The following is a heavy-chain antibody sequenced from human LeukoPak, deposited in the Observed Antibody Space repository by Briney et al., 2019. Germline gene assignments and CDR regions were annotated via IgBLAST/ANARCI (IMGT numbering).Heavy chain of an antibody. J-gene: IGHJ6*02. CDR3: ARVITHEDYYYYGMDV. V-gene: IGHV1-18*01. CDR2: ISAYNGNT. Sequence: GASVKVSCKASGYTFTSYGISWVRQAPGQGLEWMGWISAYNGNTNYAQKLQGRVTMTTDTSTSTAYMELRSLRSDDTAVYYCARVITHEDYYYYGMDVWGQGTTVTVSS. CDR1: GYTFTSYG. D-gene: IGHD3-10*01.